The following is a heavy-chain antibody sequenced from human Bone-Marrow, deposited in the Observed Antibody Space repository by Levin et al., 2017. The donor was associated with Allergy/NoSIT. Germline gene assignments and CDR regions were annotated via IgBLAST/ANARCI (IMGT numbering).Heavy chain of an antibody. CDR3: ARHSRVFFDT. Sequence: PSETLSLTCTVSGGSISGSSYYWGWIRQPPGKGLEWIGSIYYSGSTYYNASLKSRVTISVDTSRNQFSLKLSSVTAADTAIYYCARHSRVFFDTWGQGTLVTVSS. CDR1: GGSISGSSYY. V-gene: IGHV4-39*01. D-gene: IGHD6-13*01. CDR2: IYYSGST. J-gene: IGHJ4*02.